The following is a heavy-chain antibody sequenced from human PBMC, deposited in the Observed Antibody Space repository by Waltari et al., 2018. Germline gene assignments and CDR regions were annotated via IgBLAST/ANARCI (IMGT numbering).Heavy chain of an antibody. CDR3: VKYSSGWYFDY. V-gene: IGHV4-34*01. Sequence: QVQLQQWGAGLLKPSETLSLTCAVYGGSFSGYYWSWIRQPPGKGLEWIGEINHSGSTNYNPSLKSRVTISVDTSKNQFSLKLSSVTAADTAVYYCVKYSSGWYFDYWGQGTLVTVSS. J-gene: IGHJ4*02. CDR1: GGSFSGYY. CDR2: INHSGST. D-gene: IGHD6-19*01.